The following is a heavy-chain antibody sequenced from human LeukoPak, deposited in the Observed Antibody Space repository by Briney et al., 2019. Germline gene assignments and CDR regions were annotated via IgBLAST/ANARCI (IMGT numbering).Heavy chain of an antibody. Sequence: ASVKVSCKASGCTFTDYALHWVRQAPGQSLEWVGWITTGRGETRYSQEFQRRITFTRDTSASTVYMDLSDLRSEDTAVYYCARGGKQWRGGNYFDSWGQGTLVAVSS. J-gene: IGHJ4*02. CDR2: ITTGRGET. V-gene: IGHV1-3*03. CDR3: ARGGKQWRGGNYFDS. CDR1: GCTFTDYA. D-gene: IGHD6-19*01.